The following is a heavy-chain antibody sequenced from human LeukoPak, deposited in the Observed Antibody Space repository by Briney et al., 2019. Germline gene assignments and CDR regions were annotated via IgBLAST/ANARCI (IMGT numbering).Heavy chain of an antibody. V-gene: IGHV4-59*01. CDR3: ARSPLGAEYFQH. J-gene: IGHJ1*01. CDR1: ADSISSYY. CDR2: IYYSGST. Sequence: SETLSLTCAVSADSISSYYWNWIRQPPGKGLEWIGYIYYSGSTNYNPSLKSRVTISVDTSKSQFSLKLSSVTAADTAVYYCARSPLGAEYFQHWGQGTLVTVSS.